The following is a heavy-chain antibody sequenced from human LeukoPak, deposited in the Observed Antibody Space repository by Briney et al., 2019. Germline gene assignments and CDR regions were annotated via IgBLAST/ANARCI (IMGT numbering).Heavy chain of an antibody. CDR2: IKHGGRT. V-gene: IGHV4-34*01. D-gene: IGHD3-9*01. CDR1: RGSLTDIY. J-gene: IGHJ6*03. CDR3: ARRVTIHYYIDV. Sequence: PETMSLTCAVYRGSLTDIYWSWNRHPPGEGLSWIGEIKHGGRTNYNPSLKSRVTISLYPSKNQFTLKLTSGTAADTAVYYCARRVTIHYYIDVWGNRAPVSVSS.